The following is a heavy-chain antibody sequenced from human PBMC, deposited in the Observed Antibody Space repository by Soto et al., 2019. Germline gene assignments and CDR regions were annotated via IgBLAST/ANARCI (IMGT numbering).Heavy chain of an antibody. CDR2: IYYSGST. CDR3: ARGDGYCSGGSCYMGWFDP. CDR1: GGSISSSSYY. J-gene: IGHJ5*02. D-gene: IGHD2-15*01. V-gene: IGHV4-39*01. Sequence: QLQLQESGPGLVKPSETLSLTCTVSGGSISSSSYYWGWIRQPPGKGLEWIGSIYYSGSTYYNPSLKSRVTMSVDTSKNLFALKLTSVTAADTAVYYCARGDGYCSGGSCYMGWFDPWGQGTLVTGSS.